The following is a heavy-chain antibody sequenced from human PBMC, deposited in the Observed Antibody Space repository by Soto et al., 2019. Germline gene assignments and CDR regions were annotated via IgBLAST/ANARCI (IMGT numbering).Heavy chain of an antibody. CDR3: ARAERPYGDYDNYYYAMDV. Sequence: QVQLVHSGAEVKKPGSSVKVSCKASGGTFSRYAISWVRRAPGQGLEWIGGFIPIYGTRNYAQKFQGRVTITADESTSTAYMELSSLRSEDTAVYYYARAERPYGDYDNYYYAMDVWDQGTSVTVSS. V-gene: IGHV1-69*01. CDR1: GGTFSRYA. CDR2: FIPIYGTR. D-gene: IGHD4-17*01. J-gene: IGHJ6*02.